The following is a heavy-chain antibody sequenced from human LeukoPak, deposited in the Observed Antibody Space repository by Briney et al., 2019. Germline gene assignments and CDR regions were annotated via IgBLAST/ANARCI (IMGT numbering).Heavy chain of an antibody. D-gene: IGHD2-15*01. V-gene: IGHV4-31*03. CDR1: GGSISSGGYY. J-gene: IGHJ3*02. Sequence: SETLSLTCTVSGGSISSGGYYWSWIRQHPGKGLEWIGYIYYSGSTYYNPSLKSRVTISVHTSKNQFSLKLSSVTAADTAVYYCARVEGWSEPPGPAFDIWGQGTMVTVSS. CDR3: ARVEGWSEPPGPAFDI. CDR2: IYYSGST.